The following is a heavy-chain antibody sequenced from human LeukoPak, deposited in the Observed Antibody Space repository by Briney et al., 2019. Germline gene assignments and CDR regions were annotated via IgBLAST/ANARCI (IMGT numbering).Heavy chain of an antibody. CDR2: IYHSGST. V-gene: IGHV4-4*02. J-gene: IGHJ3*01. Sequence: PSGTLSLTCAVSGGSISSSNWWSWVRQPPGKGLEWIGEIYHSGSTNYNPSLKSRVTMSLDTSKNQFSLKLRSVTAADTAVYYCARGVISTDAFDVWGQGTMVTVSS. D-gene: IGHD3-3*02. CDR1: GGSISSSNW. CDR3: ARGVISTDAFDV.